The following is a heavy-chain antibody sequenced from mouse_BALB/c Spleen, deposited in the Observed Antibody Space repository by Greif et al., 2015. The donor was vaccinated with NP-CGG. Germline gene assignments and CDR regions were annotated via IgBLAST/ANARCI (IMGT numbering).Heavy chain of an antibody. Sequence: VQLKQSGPGLVKPSQSLSLTCSVTGYSITSGYYWNWIRQFPGNKLEWMGYISYDGSNNYNPSLKNRISITRDTSKNQFFLKLNSVTTEDTATYYCARDLLSGCDYWGQGTTLTVSS. J-gene: IGHJ2*01. D-gene: IGHD3-1*01. CDR1: GYSITSGYY. CDR3: ARDLLSGCDY. CDR2: ISYDGSN. V-gene: IGHV3-6*02.